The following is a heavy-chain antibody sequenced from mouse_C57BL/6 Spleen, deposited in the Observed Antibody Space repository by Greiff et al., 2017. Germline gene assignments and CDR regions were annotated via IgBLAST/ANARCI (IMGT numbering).Heavy chain of an antibody. V-gene: IGHV3-6*01. CDR1: GYSITSGYY. Sequence: VQLKESGPGLVKPSQSLSLTCSVTGYSITSGYYWNWIRQFPGNKLEWMGYISYDGSNNYNPSLKNRISITRDTSKNQFFLKLNSVTTEDTATYYCARDFYDGYYGYWGQGTTLTVSS. CDR3: ARDFYDGYYGY. J-gene: IGHJ2*01. CDR2: ISYDGSN. D-gene: IGHD2-3*01.